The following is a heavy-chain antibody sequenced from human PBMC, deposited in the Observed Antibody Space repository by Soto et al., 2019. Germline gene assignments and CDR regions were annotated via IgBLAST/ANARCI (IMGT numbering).Heavy chain of an antibody. CDR3: VKYPHDGWYGSFAF. CDR2: ISGSGSST. CDR1: GVTFTIYS. D-gene: IGHD6-19*01. J-gene: IGHJ4*02. Sequence: GGSLRLSCAASGVTFTIYSMSWVREAPGKGLEWVSSISGSGSSTYNAASVKGRFTFPRDNSKNTLYLQMTSLRPDDTAVYSCVKYPHDGWYGSFAFWGQGPLVTVPS. V-gene: IGHV3-23*01.